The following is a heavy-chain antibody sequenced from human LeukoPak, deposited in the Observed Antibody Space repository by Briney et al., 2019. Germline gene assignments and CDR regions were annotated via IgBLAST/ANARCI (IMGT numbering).Heavy chain of an antibody. Sequence: ASVKVSCKASGGTFSSYAISWVRQAPGQGLEGMGGIIPIFGTANYAQKFQGRVTITTGESTSTAYMELSSLRSEDTAVYYCARGKLGMIVVTYFDYWGQGTLVTVSS. D-gene: IGHD3-22*01. J-gene: IGHJ4*02. CDR1: GGTFSSYA. CDR3: ARGKLGMIVVTYFDY. V-gene: IGHV1-69*05. CDR2: IIPIFGTA.